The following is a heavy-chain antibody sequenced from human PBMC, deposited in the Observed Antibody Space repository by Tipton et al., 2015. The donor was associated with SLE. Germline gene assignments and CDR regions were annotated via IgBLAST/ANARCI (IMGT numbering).Heavy chain of an antibody. Sequence: QSGPEVKKPGASVKVSCKASGYAFTSYDIGWVRQAPGHGLEWMGWISPYNGNTKYAQRLQDRVTMTTDASTSTAYMELRGLRSDDTAVYYCVREFRYALDYWGQGTLVTVSS. CDR3: VREFRYALDY. CDR2: ISPYNGNT. D-gene: IGHD3-16*01. V-gene: IGHV1-18*01. CDR1: GYAFTSYD. J-gene: IGHJ4*02.